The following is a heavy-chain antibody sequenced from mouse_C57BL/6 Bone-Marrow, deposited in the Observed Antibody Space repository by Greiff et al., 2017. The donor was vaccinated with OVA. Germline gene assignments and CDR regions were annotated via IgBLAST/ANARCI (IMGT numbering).Heavy chain of an antibody. Sequence: QVQLKESRAELARPGASVKLSCKASGYTFTSYGISWVKQRTGQGLEWIGEIYPRSGNTYYNEKFKGKATLTADKSSSTAYMELRSLTSEDSAVYFGARPGYYARDYWGQGTSVTVSA. J-gene: IGHJ4*01. V-gene: IGHV1-81*01. CDR1: GYTFTSYG. CDR3: ARPGYYARDY. CDR2: IYPRSGNT.